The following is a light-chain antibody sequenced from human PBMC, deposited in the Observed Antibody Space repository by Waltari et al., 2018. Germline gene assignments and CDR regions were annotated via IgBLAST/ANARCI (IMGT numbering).Light chain of an antibody. Sequence: QSALTQPPSASGSPGQSVTISCTGTSSDVGDYNYVAWYQQHPGKAPKLMLVEVSKRPSGVPDRFSGSKSGNTASLTVSGLQAEDEADYYCSSYAGSNDVVFGGGTRLTVL. CDR3: SSYAGSNDVV. V-gene: IGLV2-8*01. CDR1: SSDVGDYNY. CDR2: EVS. J-gene: IGLJ2*01.